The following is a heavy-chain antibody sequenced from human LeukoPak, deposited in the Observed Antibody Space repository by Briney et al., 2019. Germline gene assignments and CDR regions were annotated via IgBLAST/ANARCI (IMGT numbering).Heavy chain of an antibody. V-gene: IGHV3-23*01. D-gene: IGHD3-22*01. CDR2: TSGSGGNT. J-gene: IGHJ4*02. CDR1: GFTFSSYA. CDR3: AKFSLRLSSYDTSDYYYNYFDY. Sequence: GGSLRLSCAASGFTFSSYAMSWVRQAPGKGLEWVSATSGSGGNTYYADSVKGRLTISRDNSKNTLYLQVNSLRAEDTAVYYCAKFSLRLSSYDTSDYYYNYFDYWGQGTLVTVSS.